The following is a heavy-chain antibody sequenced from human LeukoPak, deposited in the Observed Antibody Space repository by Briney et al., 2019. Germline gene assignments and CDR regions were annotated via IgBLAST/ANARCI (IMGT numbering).Heavy chain of an antibody. J-gene: IGHJ4*02. CDR1: GFTFSSYG. Sequence: GGSLRLSCAASGFTFSSYGMHWVRQAPGKGLEWVSVITANGGRTYYADSVKGRFTISRDNSKNTLSLQMNSLRADDTAVYYCAKDAVAPGSGGDYFDYWGQGTLVTVSS. CDR2: ITANGGRT. D-gene: IGHD3-10*01. CDR3: AKDAVAPGSGGDYFDY. V-gene: IGHV3-23*01.